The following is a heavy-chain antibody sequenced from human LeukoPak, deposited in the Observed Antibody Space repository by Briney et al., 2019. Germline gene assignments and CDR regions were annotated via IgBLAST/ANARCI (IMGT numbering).Heavy chain of an antibody. V-gene: IGHV1-2*02. CDR1: GYTFTSYG. Sequence: ASVKVSCKASGYTFTSYGFSWVRQAPGQGLEWMGWISPKRGATNYAQQFQGRVTMTRDTSISTAYMELRRLRSDDTAVYYCAREPITMVRGYYYSYMDVWGKGTTVTISS. J-gene: IGHJ6*03. D-gene: IGHD3-10*01. CDR2: ISPKRGAT. CDR3: AREPITMVRGYYYSYMDV.